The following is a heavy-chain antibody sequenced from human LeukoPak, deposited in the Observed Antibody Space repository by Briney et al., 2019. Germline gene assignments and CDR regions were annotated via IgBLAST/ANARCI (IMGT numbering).Heavy chain of an antibody. CDR1: GFTFSNYP. D-gene: IGHD3-9*01. Sequence: GGSLRLSCEGSGFTFSNYPMNWVRQAPGKGLEWVSLISVSGGSTYYADSVKGRFTISRDDSKNTLYLQMNSLRAEDTAVYYCVAYYDILTGYKYWGQGTLVTVSS. CDR2: ISVSGGST. J-gene: IGHJ4*02. CDR3: VAYYDILTGYKY. V-gene: IGHV3-23*01.